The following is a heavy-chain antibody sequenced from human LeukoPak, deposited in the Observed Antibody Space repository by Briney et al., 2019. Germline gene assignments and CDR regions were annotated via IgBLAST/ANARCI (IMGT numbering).Heavy chain of an antibody. V-gene: IGHV3-30*02. CDR3: AKDRGGWGIFDY. D-gene: IGHD6-19*01. CDR1: GFTFSTYG. J-gene: IGHJ4*02. Sequence: GGSLRLSCAASGFTFSTYGMHWVRQAPGKGLEWVAFIVYDGSNKYYADPVKGRFTVSRDNSKNTLYLQMNSLRAEDTAVYYCAKDRGGWGIFDYWGQGTLVTVSS. CDR2: IVYDGSNK.